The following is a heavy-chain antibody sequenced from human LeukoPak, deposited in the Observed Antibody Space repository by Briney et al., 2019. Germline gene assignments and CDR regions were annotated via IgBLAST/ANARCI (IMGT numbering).Heavy chain of an antibody. CDR2: ISSGGRTI. CDR3: AKDALSTMVRGVMRYYYYYMDV. CDR1: GFTFSDYY. D-gene: IGHD3-10*01. V-gene: IGHV3-11*04. Sequence: PGGSLRLSCAASGFTFSDYYMSWIRQAPGKGLEWVSYISSGGRTIYYADSVKGRFTMSRDNAKNSLYLQMNSLTAEDTAEYYCAKDALSTMVRGVMRYYYYYMDVWGKGTTVTISS. J-gene: IGHJ6*03.